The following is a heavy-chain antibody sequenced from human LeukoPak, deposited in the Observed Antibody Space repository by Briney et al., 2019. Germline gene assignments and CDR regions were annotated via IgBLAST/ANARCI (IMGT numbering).Heavy chain of an antibody. CDR2: INPNSGGT. J-gene: IGHJ6*03. CDR1: GYTFTSYG. CDR3: ARDQSVFSYYYYYYMDV. V-gene: IGHV1-2*02. Sequence: GASVKVSCKASGYTFTSYGINWVRQAPGQGLEWMGWINPNSGGTNYAQKFQGRVTMTRDTSISTAYMELSRLRSDDTAVYYCARDQSVFSYYYYYYMDVWGKGTTVTVSS.